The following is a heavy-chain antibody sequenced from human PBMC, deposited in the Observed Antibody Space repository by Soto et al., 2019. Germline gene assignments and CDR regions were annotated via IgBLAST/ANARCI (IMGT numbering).Heavy chain of an antibody. CDR2: ISGRGDYT. D-gene: IGHD1-7*01. J-gene: IGHJ4*02. CDR3: AQGRNFAEG. CDR1: GFTFTNYA. Sequence: EVQLLESGGGLVQPGGSLRLSCAASGFTFTNYALSWVRQAPGKGLEWVSAISGRGDYTYYADSGKGRFTISRDNSKNTLCLQVNSLTADDTALYSCAQGRNFAEGWGQGNLVTVSS. V-gene: IGHV3-23*01.